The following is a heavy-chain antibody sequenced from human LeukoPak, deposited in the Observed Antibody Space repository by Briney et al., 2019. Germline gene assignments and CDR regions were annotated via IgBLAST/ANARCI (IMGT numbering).Heavy chain of an antibody. Sequence: GGSLRLSCAASGFTFSSYAMHWVRQAPGKGLEYVSTISSNGGSTYYANSVKGRFTISRDNSKNTLYLQMGSLRAEDTAVYYCAKDKQDTNYYYYYMDVWGKGTTVTVSS. J-gene: IGHJ6*03. V-gene: IGHV3-64*01. CDR3: AKDKQDTNYYYYYMDV. CDR1: GFTFSSYA. CDR2: ISSNGGST.